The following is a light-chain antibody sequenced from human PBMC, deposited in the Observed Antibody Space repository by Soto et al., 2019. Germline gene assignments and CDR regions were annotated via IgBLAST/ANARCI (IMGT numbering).Light chain of an antibody. J-gene: IGKJ5*01. CDR1: QTINSMS. CDR2: AAS. CDR3: QQSSPPPP. Sequence: EIVLTQSQGTLSLSPGVRATLCGMASQTINSMSLAWYQQKPGQAPRLLIYAASSRATGIPDRFSGSGSGTDFTLTISRLEPDDFAVYYWQQSSPPPPVGEGTRLAIK. V-gene: IGKV3-20*01.